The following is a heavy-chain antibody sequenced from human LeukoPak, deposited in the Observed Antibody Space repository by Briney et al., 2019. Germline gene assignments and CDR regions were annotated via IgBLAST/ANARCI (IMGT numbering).Heavy chain of an antibody. CDR2: ISYDGSNK. CDR1: GFTFSSHA. D-gene: IGHD3-3*01. CDR3: ARAGYYDFWSGSSDNRDYYYYYYMDV. V-gene: IGHV3-30-3*01. Sequence: GGSLRLSCAASGFTFSSHAMHWVRQAPGKGLEWVAVISYDGSNKYDADSVKGRFTISRDNSKNTLYLQMNSLRAEDTAVYYCARAGYYDFWSGSSDNRDYYYYYYMDVWGKGTTVTVSS. J-gene: IGHJ6*03.